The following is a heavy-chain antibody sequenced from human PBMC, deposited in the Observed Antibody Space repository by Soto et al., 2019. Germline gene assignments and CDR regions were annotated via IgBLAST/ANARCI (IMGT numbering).Heavy chain of an antibody. V-gene: IGHV4-39*01. CDR2: IYYSGST. J-gene: IGHJ4*02. Sequence: PSETLSLTCTVSGGSISDDTYYWGWIRQPPGKGLEWIGSIYYSGSTYYNPSLKSRVTISVDTSKNQFSLKLSSVTAADTAVFYCATIPATTILTDYWGQGTLVTVSS. D-gene: IGHD2-2*02. CDR3: ATIPATTILTDY. CDR1: GGSISDDTYY.